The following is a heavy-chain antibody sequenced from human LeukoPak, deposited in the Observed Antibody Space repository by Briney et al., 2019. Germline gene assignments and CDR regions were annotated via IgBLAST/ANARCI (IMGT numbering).Heavy chain of an antibody. CDR2: VSYSGST. Sequence: SETLSLTCTVSGGSINNYYWSWIRQPPGKELEWIGYVSYSGSTNYNPSLTSRVTISVDTSKNQISLKLSSVTAADTAVYYCARHTRDEGYYFDCWGQGTLVTVSS. D-gene: IGHD5-24*01. V-gene: IGHV4-59*08. CDR1: GGSINNYY. J-gene: IGHJ4*02. CDR3: ARHTRDEGYYFDC.